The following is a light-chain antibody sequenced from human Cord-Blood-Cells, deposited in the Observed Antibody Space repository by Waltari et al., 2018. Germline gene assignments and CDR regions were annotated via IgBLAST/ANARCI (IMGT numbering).Light chain of an antibody. Sequence: QSALTQPPSASGSPGQSVTISCTGTSSDVGGYNYVSWYQQHPGKGPKLMIYEVSKRPAGVPDRFSGSKSGNPASLTVSGLQAEDEADYYCSSYAGSNNLVFGGGTKLTVL. CDR2: EVS. CDR3: SSYAGSNNLV. J-gene: IGLJ2*01. CDR1: SSDVGGYNY. V-gene: IGLV2-8*01.